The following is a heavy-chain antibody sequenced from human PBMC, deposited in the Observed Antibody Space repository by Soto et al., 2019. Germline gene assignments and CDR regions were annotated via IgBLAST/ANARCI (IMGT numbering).Heavy chain of an antibody. V-gene: IGHV1-69*06. J-gene: IGHJ4*02. D-gene: IGHD5-12*01. CDR2: VIPIVGTA. Sequence: QVQLVQSGAEVKKPGSSVKVSCRASGGPFGSYVISWVRQPPDQGLEGMGGVIPIVGTANYAQKFKGRVTITADKSTSTAYMELSSLRSEDTAVYYCASFASGDGYNYFWGQGTLVTVSS. CDR3: ASFASGDGYNYF. CDR1: GGPFGSYV.